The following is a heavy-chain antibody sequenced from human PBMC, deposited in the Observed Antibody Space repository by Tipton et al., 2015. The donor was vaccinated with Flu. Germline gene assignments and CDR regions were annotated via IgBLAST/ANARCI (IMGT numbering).Heavy chain of an antibody. D-gene: IGHD3-22*01. CDR1: DYTFINYG. CDR3: AREGDYYEGRYYYYGMDV. J-gene: IGHJ6*02. CDR2: ISAYNGNT. Sequence: QVQLVQSGAEVKKPGASVKVSCKASDYTFINYGISWVRQAPGQGLEWMGWISAYNGNTKYAQKFQGRVTMTTDTSTSTAYMELRSLRSDDTAVYYCAREGDYYEGRYYYYGMDVWGQGTTVTVSS. V-gene: IGHV1-18*01.